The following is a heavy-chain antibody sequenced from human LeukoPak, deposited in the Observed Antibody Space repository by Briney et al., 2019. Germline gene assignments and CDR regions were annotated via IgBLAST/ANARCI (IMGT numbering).Heavy chain of an antibody. D-gene: IGHD6-13*01. V-gene: IGHV1-69*13. CDR3: ARDRSRAARTRYYYYMDV. Sequence: GASVKVSCKAFGGTFNSYAISWVRQAPGQGLEWMGGIIPIFGTANYAQKFQGRVTITADESTSTAYMELSSLRSEDTAVYYCARDRSRAARTRYYYYMDVWGKGTTVTISS. CDR2: IIPIFGTA. CDR1: GGTFNSYA. J-gene: IGHJ6*03.